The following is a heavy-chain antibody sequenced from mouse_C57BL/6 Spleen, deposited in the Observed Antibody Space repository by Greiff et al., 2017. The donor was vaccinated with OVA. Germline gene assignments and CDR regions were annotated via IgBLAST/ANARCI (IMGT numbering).Heavy chain of an antibody. Sequence: EVQLQQSGPELVKPGASVKMSCKASGYTFTDYNMHWVKQSHGKSLEWIGYINPNNGGTSYNQKFKGKATLTVNKSSSTAYMELRSLTSEDSAVYYCARRGITTVVASYWGFDVWGTGTTVTVSS. V-gene: IGHV1-22*01. D-gene: IGHD1-1*01. J-gene: IGHJ1*03. CDR3: ARRGITTVVASYWGFDV. CDR1: GYTFTDYN. CDR2: INPNNGGT.